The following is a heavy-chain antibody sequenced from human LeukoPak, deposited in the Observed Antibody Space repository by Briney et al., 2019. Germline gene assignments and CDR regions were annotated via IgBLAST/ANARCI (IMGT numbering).Heavy chain of an antibody. D-gene: IGHD6-13*01. CDR1: GYTFTGYY. J-gene: IGHJ4*02. CDR2: INPNSGGT. CDR3: ARDKGVYSSSWYYFDY. V-gene: IGHV1-2*06. Sequence: ASVKVSCKASGYTFTGYYMHWVRQAPGQGLEWMGRINPNSGGTNYAQKFQGRVTMTRDTSISTAYMELSRLRSDDTAVYYCARDKGVYSSSWYYFDYWGQGTLVTASS.